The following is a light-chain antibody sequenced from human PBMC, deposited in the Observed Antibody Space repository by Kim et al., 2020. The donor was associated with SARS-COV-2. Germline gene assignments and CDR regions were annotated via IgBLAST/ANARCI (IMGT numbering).Light chain of an antibody. V-gene: IGLV3-1*01. CDR1: KLGDKY. CDR3: QAWDSTTYV. CDR2: EDR. J-gene: IGLJ1*01. Sequence: SYELTQPPSVSVFPGQTASITCSGDKLGDKYACWYQQKPGQSPVLVIYEDRKRPTGIPERFSGSNSGNTATLTISGTQAMDEADYYCQAWDSTTYVFGTGTKVTVL.